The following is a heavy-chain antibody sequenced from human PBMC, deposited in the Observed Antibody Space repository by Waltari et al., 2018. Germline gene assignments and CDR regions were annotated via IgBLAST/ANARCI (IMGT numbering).Heavy chain of an antibody. D-gene: IGHD7-27*01. CDR2: VSSNGAYI. CDR1: GFTFSTYN. J-gene: IGHJ5*02. CDR3: ARGGWGFYLDL. V-gene: IGHV3-21*01. Sequence: EVQLMESGGGLVKPGGSLRLSCAASGFTFSTYNMNWVRQAPGKGLGWVSSVSSNGAYIHYGDSVKGRFTISRDNAKTSLYLQVNGLRDEDTAVYYCARGGWGFYLDLWGQGALVTVSS.